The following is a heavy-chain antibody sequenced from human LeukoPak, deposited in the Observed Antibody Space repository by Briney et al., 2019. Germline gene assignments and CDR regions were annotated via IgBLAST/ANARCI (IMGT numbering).Heavy chain of an antibody. V-gene: IGHV1-2*02. CDR1: GYTFTGYY. D-gene: IGHD3-22*01. CDR2: INPNSGGT. J-gene: IGHJ4*02. CDR3: ARDMDYYDSSGETDY. Sequence: ASVTVSCKPSGYTFTGYYMHWVRQAPGQGPEWMGWINPNSGGTNYAQTLQGRVTMTRDTSISTAYMELSRLRSDDTAVYYCARDMDYYDSSGETDYWGQGTLVTVSS.